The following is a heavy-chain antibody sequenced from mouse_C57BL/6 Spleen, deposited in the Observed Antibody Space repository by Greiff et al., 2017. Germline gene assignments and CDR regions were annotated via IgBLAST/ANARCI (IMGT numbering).Heavy chain of an antibody. V-gene: IGHV1-81*01. J-gene: IGHJ4*01. CDR2: IYPRSGNT. CDR3: ARSEEKAMDY. Sequence: QVQLKESGAELARPGASVKLSCKASGYTFTSYGISWVKQRTGQGLEWIGEIYPRSGNTYYNEKFKGKATLTADKSSSTAYMELRSLTSEDSAVYFCARSEEKAMDYWGQGTSVTVSS. CDR1: GYTFTSYG.